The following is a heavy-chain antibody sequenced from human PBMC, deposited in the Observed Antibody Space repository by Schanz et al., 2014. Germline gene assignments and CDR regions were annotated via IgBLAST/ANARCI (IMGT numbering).Heavy chain of an antibody. D-gene: IGHD3-10*01. CDR3: ARANYRRKINFDY. J-gene: IGHJ4*02. Sequence: VQLVESGGGVVQPGGSLRLSCAASGFIFSSYAMHWVRQAPGKGLEWVSYICSSGNTIYYADSVKGRFTISRDNAKNSLYLQMNSLRAEDTAVYYCARANYRRKINFDYWGRGTLVTVSS. CDR2: ICSSGNTI. V-gene: IGHV3-48*03. CDR1: GFIFSSYA.